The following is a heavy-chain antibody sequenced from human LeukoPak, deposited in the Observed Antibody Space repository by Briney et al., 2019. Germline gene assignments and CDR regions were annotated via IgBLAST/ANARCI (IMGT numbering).Heavy chain of an antibody. J-gene: IGHJ6*03. Sequence: PGGSLRLSCAASGFTVSSNYMSWVRQAPGKGLEWVSVIYSGGSTYYADSVKGRFTISRDNSKNTLYLQMSSLRAEDTAVYYCAKAATVTTLRHYYYYMDVWGKGTTVTISS. CDR3: AKAATVTTLRHYYYYMDV. CDR1: GFTVSSNY. V-gene: IGHV3-66*02. D-gene: IGHD4-17*01. CDR2: IYSGGST.